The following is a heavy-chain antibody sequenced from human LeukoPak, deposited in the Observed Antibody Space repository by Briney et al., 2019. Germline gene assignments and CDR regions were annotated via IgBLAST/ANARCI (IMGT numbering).Heavy chain of an antibody. D-gene: IGHD6-19*01. V-gene: IGHV1-8*01. CDR1: GYTFTSYD. CDR2: MNPNSGNT. CDR3: ARGWYSSGWYYFDY. Sequence: ASVKVSCKASGYTFTSYDINWVRQATGQGLEWMGWMNPNSGNTGYAQKFQGRVTMTRNTSISTAYMELSSLRSEDTAAYYCARGWYSSGWYYFDYWGQGTLVTVSS. J-gene: IGHJ4*02.